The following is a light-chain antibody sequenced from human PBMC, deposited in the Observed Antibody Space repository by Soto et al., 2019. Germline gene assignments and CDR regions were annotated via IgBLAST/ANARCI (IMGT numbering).Light chain of an antibody. CDR2: AVS. J-gene: IGLJ3*02. Sequence: QSVLTQPPSVSAAPGQKVTISCSGSSSDVGGYAYVSWYQQYPGKAPKLVISAVSNRPSGVSHRFSGSRSGNTASLTISGLQAEDEADYYCSSYTSNTTPVFGGGTKLTVL. V-gene: IGLV2-14*01. CDR1: SSDVGGYAY. CDR3: SSYTSNTTPV.